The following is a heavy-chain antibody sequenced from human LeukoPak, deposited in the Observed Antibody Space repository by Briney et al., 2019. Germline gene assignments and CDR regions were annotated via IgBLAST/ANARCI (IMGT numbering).Heavy chain of an antibody. Sequence: SETLSLTCAVYGGSFSGYYWSWIRQPPGKGLEWIGEIKHSGSTNYNPSLKSRVTISVDTSKNQFSLKLSSVTAADTAVYYCARVDGLTNTWFDPWGQGTLVIISS. CDR1: GGSFSGYY. CDR2: IKHSGST. D-gene: IGHD2-8*01. J-gene: IGHJ5*02. V-gene: IGHV4-34*01. CDR3: ARVDGLTNTWFDP.